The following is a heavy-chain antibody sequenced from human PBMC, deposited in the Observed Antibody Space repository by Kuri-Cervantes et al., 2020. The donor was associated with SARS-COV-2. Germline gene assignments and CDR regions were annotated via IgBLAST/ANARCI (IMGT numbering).Heavy chain of an antibody. Sequence: SETLSLTCAVYGGSFSGYYWSWIRQPPGKGLEWIGEINHSGSTNYNPSLKSRVTISVDTSKNQFSLKLSSVTAADTAVYYCATRIAARPVGLEGYDWYFGLWGRGTLVTVSS. CDR1: GGSFSGYY. J-gene: IGHJ2*01. D-gene: IGHD6-6*01. CDR3: ATRIAARPVGLEGYDWYFGL. CDR2: INHSGST. V-gene: IGHV4-34*01.